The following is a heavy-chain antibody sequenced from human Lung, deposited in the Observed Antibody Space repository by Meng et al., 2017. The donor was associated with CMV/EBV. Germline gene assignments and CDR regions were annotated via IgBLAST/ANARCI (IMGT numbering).Heavy chain of an antibody. D-gene: IGHD6-19*01. CDR1: GGSFRGYY. V-gene: IGHV4-34*01. Sequence: SAVYGGSFRGYYWSWIRKPPGKGLEWIGEINHSGSTNYNPSLKSRVTISVDTSKNQFSLKLSSVTAADTAVYYCASASSGWYNNWFDPWGQGPLVTVSS. J-gene: IGHJ5*02. CDR3: ASASSGWYNNWFDP. CDR2: INHSGST.